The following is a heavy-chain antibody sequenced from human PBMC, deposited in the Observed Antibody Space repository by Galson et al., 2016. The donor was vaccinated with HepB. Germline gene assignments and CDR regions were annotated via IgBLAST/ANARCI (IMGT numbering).Heavy chain of an antibody. V-gene: IGHV3-30*18. CDR1: GFVFSNYG. CDR2: LSYNGLNP. Sequence: SLRLSCAASGFVFSNYGMHWVRQAPGKGLEWVAGLSYNGLNPHYPDSLMGRFTVPRDHSKSIMYLLMDSLGPDDTAVYYCTKQVAEGGLGDTWGQGTVVTVSS. D-gene: IGHD2-15*01. J-gene: IGHJ5*02. CDR3: TKQVAEGGLGDT.